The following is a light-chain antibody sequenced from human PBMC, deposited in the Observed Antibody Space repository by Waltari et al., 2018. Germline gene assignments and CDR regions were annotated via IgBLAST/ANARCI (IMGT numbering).Light chain of an antibody. CDR1: ISNIGNNA. CDR3: AAWDDSLNGRV. V-gene: IGLV1-36*01. J-gene: IGLJ3*02. Sequence: QSVLTQPPSVSEAPRQRVTTSCSGSISNIGNNAVNWYQQLPGKAPKLLIYYDDLLPSGVSDRFSGSKSGTSASLAISGLQFEDEAEYYCAAWDDSLNGRVFGGGTKLTVL. CDR2: YDD.